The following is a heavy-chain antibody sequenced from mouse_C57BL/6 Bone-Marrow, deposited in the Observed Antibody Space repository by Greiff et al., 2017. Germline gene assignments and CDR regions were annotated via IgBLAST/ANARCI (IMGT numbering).Heavy chain of an antibody. D-gene: IGHD1-1*01. CDR2: FHPYNDDT. CDR3: ARRHYGRNYFDY. CDR1: GYTFTTYP. V-gene: IGHV1-47*01. J-gene: IGHJ2*01. Sequence: VKLMESGAELVKPGASVKMSCKASGYTFTTYPIEWMKQNHGKSLEWIGNFHPYNDDTKYNEKFKGKATLTVEKSSSTVYLELSRLTSDDSAVYYCARRHYGRNYFDYWGQGTTLTVSS.